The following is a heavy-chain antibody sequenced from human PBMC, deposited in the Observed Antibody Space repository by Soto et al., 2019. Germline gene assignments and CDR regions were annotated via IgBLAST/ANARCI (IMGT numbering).Heavy chain of an antibody. V-gene: IGHV3-9*01. CDR3: AKGELEMATINWYFDF. J-gene: IGHJ2*01. CDR1: GFTFGDYA. CDR2: ISLNSGST. Sequence: EVQLVESGGGLVQPGRSLRLSCAASGFTFGDYAMHWVRQAPGKGLEWVSGISLNSGSTGYADSVKGRFTISRDNAKKALYLQMITLRAGDTAFYYCAKGELEMATINWYFDFWGRGTLVT. D-gene: IGHD3-10*01.